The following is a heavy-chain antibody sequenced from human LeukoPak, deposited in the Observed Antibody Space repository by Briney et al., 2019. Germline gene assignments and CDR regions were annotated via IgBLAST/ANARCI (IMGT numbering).Heavy chain of an antibody. J-gene: IGHJ4*02. Sequence: GGSLRLSCAASGFTFSSYSMNWVRQAPGKGLEWVSYISSSSSTIYYADSVKGRFTISRDNAKNSLYLQMNSLRAEDTAVYYCARVSQGYCSGGSCYIFDYWGQGTLVTVSS. CDR3: ARVSQGYCSGGSCYIFDY. V-gene: IGHV3-48*04. CDR2: ISSSSSTI. CDR1: GFTFSSYS. D-gene: IGHD2-15*01.